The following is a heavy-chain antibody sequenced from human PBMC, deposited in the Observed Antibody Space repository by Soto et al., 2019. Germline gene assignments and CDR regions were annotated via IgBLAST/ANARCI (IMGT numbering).Heavy chain of an antibody. CDR1: GYTFIRYG. D-gene: IGHD3-16*01. Sequence: QVQLAQSANEVKKPGASVRVSCKAAGYTFIRYGIAWVRQAPGQGLEWMGWISPYNDYTVYAQKFQGRVSMTADTSTRTVYMNLRGLKSDDTAVYYCARGGYYDNSWGKLSHYGLDFWGQGTSVSVSS. J-gene: IGHJ6*02. V-gene: IGHV1-18*01. CDR3: ARGGYYDNSWGKLSHYGLDF. CDR2: ISPYNDYT.